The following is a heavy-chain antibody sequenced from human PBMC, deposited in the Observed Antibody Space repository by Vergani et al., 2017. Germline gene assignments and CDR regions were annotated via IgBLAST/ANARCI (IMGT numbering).Heavy chain of an antibody. CDR2: IQFDASNQ. CDR3: AKHFRGWGIDY. D-gene: IGHD3-16*01. Sequence: QVQLVESGGGVVQRGGSLRLSCATSGFTLSNYDMQWIRQGPGKGLEFVAFIQFDASNQYYTDSVKGRFTRSRDFSKNTLYLQMNSLRTDDTATYYCAKHFRGWGIDYWGQGTQVIVSS. V-gene: IGHV3-30*02. J-gene: IGHJ4*02. CDR1: GFTLSNYD.